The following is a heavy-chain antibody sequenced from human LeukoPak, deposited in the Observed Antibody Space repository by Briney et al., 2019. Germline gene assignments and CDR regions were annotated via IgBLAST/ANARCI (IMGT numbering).Heavy chain of an antibody. CDR2: IYPSGST. CDR1: GLTANTNF. D-gene: IGHD6-19*01. CDR3: AREVFSGGWFQFDP. J-gene: IGHJ5*02. V-gene: IGHV3-53*01. Sequence: AGSLRLSCAASGLTANTNFMSWVRQAPGKGLEWVSVIYPSGSTHYGDAVKGRFTISRDNFKSAVFLEMSSVTDEDTAVYYCAREVFSGGWFQFDPWGQGTLVTVSS.